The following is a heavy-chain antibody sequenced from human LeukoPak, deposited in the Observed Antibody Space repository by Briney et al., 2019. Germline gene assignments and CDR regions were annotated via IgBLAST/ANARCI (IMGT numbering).Heavy chain of an antibody. CDR2: INPNSGGT. D-gene: IGHD1-26*01. CDR3: AREGRRGTADTGSDIDY. Sequence: ASVKVSCKASGYTFTGYYMHWVRQAPGQRLEWMGCINPNSGGTNYAQKFQGRVTMTRDTSISTAYMELSRLRSDDTAVYYCAREGRRGTADTGSDIDYWGQGTLVTVSS. CDR1: GYTFTGYY. J-gene: IGHJ4*02. V-gene: IGHV1-2*02.